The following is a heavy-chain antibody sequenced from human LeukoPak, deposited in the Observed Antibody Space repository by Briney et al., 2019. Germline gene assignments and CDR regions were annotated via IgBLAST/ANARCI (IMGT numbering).Heavy chain of an antibody. CDR2: IYYSGST. J-gene: IGHJ4*02. Sequence: SETLSPTCTVSGGSISSSSYYWGWIRQPPGKGLEWIGSIYYSGSTYYNPSLKSRVTISVDTSKNQFSLKLSSVTAADTAVYYCARAESSGWTGYYSDYWGQGTLVTVSS. V-gene: IGHV4-39*01. CDR3: ARAESSGWTGYYSDY. D-gene: IGHD6-19*01. CDR1: GGSISSSSYY.